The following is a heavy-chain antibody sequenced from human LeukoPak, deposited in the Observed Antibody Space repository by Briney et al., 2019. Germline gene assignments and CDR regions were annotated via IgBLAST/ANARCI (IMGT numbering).Heavy chain of an antibody. V-gene: IGHV3-30*04. CDR3: ARSLIPGRWHFDL. CDR1: GFTFSSFP. D-gene: IGHD3-16*01. J-gene: IGHJ2*01. Sequence: GGSLRLSCAVSGFTFSSFPFHWVRQAPGKGLKWVAAISTDGSYKYHGDSVKGRFTISRDNPMNTLYLQMNGLRPDDTAVYYCARSLIPGRWHFDLWGRGTLVTVSS. CDR2: ISTDGSYK.